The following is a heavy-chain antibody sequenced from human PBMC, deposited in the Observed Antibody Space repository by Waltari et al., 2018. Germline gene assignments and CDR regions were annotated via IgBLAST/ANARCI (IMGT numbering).Heavy chain of an antibody. CDR2: TYHTSKWNY. Sequence: QVQLKQSGPGLVRPSQTLSLTCVIPGDRVPGTGATWNWIRQSPSRGLEWLGRTYHTSKWNYDYAVSVEGRITIIPDTSKNQVSLQLDSVTPEDSAVYYCVRDTPSSWTLLDVWGQGTLVTVSS. CDR1: GDRVPGTGAT. D-gene: IGHD6-13*01. J-gene: IGHJ4*02. CDR3: VRDTPSSWTLLDV. V-gene: IGHV6-1*01.